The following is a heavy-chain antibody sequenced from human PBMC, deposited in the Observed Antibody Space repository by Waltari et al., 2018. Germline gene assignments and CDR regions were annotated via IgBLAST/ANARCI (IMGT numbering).Heavy chain of an antibody. Sequence: EVQLVESGGGLVKPGGYLRLSCAASGFSFSDAWMSWVRLAPGKGLEWFGRIRSKADGGTIDYAAPVKGRFTISRDDSKTTLYMQLNSLKDEDTAVYYCTTDRRRGYDPQFDYWGQGTLVTVSS. V-gene: IGHV3-15*01. J-gene: IGHJ4*02. D-gene: IGHD5-12*01. CDR1: GFSFSDAW. CDR2: IRSKADGGTI. CDR3: TTDRRRGYDPQFDY.